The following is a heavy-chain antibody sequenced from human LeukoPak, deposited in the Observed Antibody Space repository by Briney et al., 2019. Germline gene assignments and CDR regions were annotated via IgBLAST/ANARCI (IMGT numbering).Heavy chain of an antibody. D-gene: IGHD5-12*01. V-gene: IGHV3-74*01. Sequence: PGGSLRLSCAASGFTFSSYWMHWVRHAPGKGLVWVSRINIDGNTSNYADSVKGRFTISRDNAKNAVYLQMNSLRVEDAAVYYCARASALATPPFAYWGQGTLVTVSS. CDR2: INIDGNTS. J-gene: IGHJ4*02. CDR3: ARASALATPPFAY. CDR1: GFTFSSYW.